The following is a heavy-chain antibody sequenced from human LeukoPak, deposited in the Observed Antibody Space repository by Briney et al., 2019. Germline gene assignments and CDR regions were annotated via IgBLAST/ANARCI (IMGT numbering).Heavy chain of an antibody. J-gene: IGHJ4*02. V-gene: IGHV4-30-4*07. CDR2: IYYSGNT. CDR1: GGSISSGVYS. CDR3: AREAYCGGDCYSGFDY. D-gene: IGHD2-21*02. Sequence: SETLSLTCAVSGGSISSGVYSWSWIRQPPGKGLEWIGYIYYSGNTYYYPSLRSRVSISVDTSKNQLSLKLNSVTAADTAVYYCAREAYCGGDCYSGFDYWGQGTLVTVSS.